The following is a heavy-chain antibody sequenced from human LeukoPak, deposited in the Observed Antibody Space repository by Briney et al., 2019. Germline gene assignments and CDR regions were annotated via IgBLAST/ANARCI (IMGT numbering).Heavy chain of an antibody. J-gene: IGHJ4*02. Sequence: GGSLRLSCAASGFTFDDYAMHWVRQAAGKGLEWDSGISWNSGSIGYADSVKGRFTISRDNSKNTLFLRMNSLRAEDTAVYYCAKIAGFGEWGPNYFDYWGQGTLVTVSS. D-gene: IGHD3-10*01. CDR2: ISWNSGSI. CDR3: AKIAGFGEWGPNYFDY. V-gene: IGHV3-9*01. CDR1: GFTFDDYA.